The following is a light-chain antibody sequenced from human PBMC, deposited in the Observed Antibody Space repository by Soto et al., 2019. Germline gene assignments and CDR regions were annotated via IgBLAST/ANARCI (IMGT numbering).Light chain of an antibody. CDR3: PQYHGSSWT. CDR1: QTISSW. Sequence: DIKMTQSPSTLSASVGDRVTITCRASQTISSWLAWYQQKPGKAPKLLIYQASTLASGVPSKFSGIGSGTPFTLTLTTQHPDDTSTYYRPQYHGSSWTFGQGTKVEIQ. J-gene: IGKJ1*01. CDR2: QAS. V-gene: IGKV1-5*03.